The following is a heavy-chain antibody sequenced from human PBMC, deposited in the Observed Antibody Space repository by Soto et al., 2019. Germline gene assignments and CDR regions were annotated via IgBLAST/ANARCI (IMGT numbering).Heavy chain of an antibody. CDR1: GGTFGNTA. D-gene: IGHD3-3*01. J-gene: IGHJ5*02. CDR2: IVPMFGTA. Sequence: QVQLVQSGAEVKEPGSSVNVSCKTSGGTFGNTAVTWVRQAPGQGLEWIGGIVPMFGTANYAQKFQGRVTITAAEPTSTASMELSSLRSADTAVYYCARDGDPGYSFWSGPLGGGRFDPWGQGTLVTVSS. V-gene: IGHV1-69*12. CDR3: ARDGDPGYSFWSGPLGGGRFDP.